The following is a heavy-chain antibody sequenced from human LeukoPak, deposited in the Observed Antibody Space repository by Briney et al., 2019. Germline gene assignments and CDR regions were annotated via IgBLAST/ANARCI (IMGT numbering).Heavy chain of an antibody. Sequence: SETLSLTCTVSGGSISSYYWSWIRQPAGKGLEWIGRIYTSGSTNYNPSLKSRVTMSVDTPKNQFSLRLNSVTAADTAVYYCARFSQYYDSPTHYLDYWGQGILVTVSS. J-gene: IGHJ4*02. CDR3: ARFSQYYDSPTHYLDY. D-gene: IGHD2/OR15-2a*01. CDR1: GGSISSYY. CDR2: IYTSGST. V-gene: IGHV4-4*07.